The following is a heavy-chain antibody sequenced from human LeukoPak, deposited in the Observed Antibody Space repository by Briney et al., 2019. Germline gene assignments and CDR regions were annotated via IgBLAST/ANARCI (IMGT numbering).Heavy chain of an antibody. V-gene: IGHV3-21*01. CDR2: ITSSSTYT. J-gene: IGHJ4*02. CDR3: AKDKVDYYGSGSLDY. D-gene: IGHD3-10*01. CDR1: GFSFSSYN. Sequence: GGSLRLSCAASGFSFSSYNMNWVRQTPGKGLEWVSSITSSSTYTFYADSVKGRFTISRDNARNSLYLQMNSLRAEDTAVYYCAKDKVDYYGSGSLDYWGQGTLVTVSS.